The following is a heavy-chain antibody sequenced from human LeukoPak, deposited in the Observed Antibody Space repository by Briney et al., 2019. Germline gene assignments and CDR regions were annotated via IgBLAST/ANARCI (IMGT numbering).Heavy chain of an antibody. CDR2: TYYSGST. J-gene: IGHJ6*03. CDR1: GGSFSGYC. CDR3: ARVAVVYYYYYMDV. Sequence: PSETLSLTCAVYGGSFSGYCWSWIRQAPGKGLEWIGYTYYSGSTNYNPSLKSRVTISVDTSKNQFSLKLSSVTAADTAVYYCARVAVVYYYYYMDVWGKGTTVTISS. V-gene: IGHV4-59*01. D-gene: IGHD2-2*01.